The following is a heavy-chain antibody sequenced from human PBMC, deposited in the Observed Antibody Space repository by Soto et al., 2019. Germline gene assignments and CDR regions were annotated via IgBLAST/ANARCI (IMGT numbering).Heavy chain of an antibody. CDR3: ARDGRYFDWLNRKTPHPTSSEYYYMDV. V-gene: IGHV3-11*01. Sequence: GGSLRLSCAASGFTFSDYYMSWIRQAPGKGLEWVSYISSSGSTIYYADSVKGRFTISRDNAKNSLYLQMNSLRAEDTAVYYCARDGRYFDWLNRKTPHPTSSEYYYMDVWGKGTTVTVSS. J-gene: IGHJ6*03. CDR2: ISSSGSTI. CDR1: GFTFSDYY. D-gene: IGHD3-9*01.